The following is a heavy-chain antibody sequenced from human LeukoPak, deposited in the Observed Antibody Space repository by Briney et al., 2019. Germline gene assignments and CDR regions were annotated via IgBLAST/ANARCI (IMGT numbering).Heavy chain of an antibody. Sequence: GGSLRLSCAASGFTFSSYGMHWVRQAPGKGLEWVAVIWYDGSNKYYADSVKGRFTISRDNSKNTLYLQMNSLRAEDTAVYYCARDLNPYDSSAEFDYWGQGTLVTVSS. V-gene: IGHV3-33*08. J-gene: IGHJ4*02. CDR2: IWYDGSNK. CDR1: GFTFSSYG. CDR3: ARDLNPYDSSAEFDY. D-gene: IGHD3-22*01.